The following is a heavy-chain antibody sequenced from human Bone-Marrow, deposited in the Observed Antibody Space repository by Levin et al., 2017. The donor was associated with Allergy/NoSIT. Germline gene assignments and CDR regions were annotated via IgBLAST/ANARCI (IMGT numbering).Heavy chain of an antibody. Sequence: QPGGSLRLSCTTSGFTFGDYVMSWFRQAPGKGLEWVGFIRSKPYGGTTEYAASVKGRFSIARDDSKSIAYLQMNSLKTEDTAVYYCSRAPGNYEDDYYFYYMDVWGKGTTVTVSS. D-gene: IGHD4-11*01. CDR1: GFTFGDYV. CDR3: SRAPGNYEDDYYFYYMDV. CDR2: IRSKPYGGTT. J-gene: IGHJ6*03. V-gene: IGHV3-49*03.